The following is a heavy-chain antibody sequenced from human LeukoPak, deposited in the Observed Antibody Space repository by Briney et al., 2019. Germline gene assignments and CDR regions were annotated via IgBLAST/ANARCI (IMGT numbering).Heavy chain of an antibody. CDR3: GVSTISWHDY. V-gene: IGHV3-23*01. Sequence: GGSLRLSCAASGFTFSTYAMSWVRQAPGKGLEWVSVISVGGGSANYADSVKGRFTISRDNSKNTLYLQMNSLRAEDTAAYYCGVSTISWHDYWGQGTLVTVSS. D-gene: IGHD6-13*01. CDR2: ISVGGGSA. CDR1: GFTFSTYA. J-gene: IGHJ4*02.